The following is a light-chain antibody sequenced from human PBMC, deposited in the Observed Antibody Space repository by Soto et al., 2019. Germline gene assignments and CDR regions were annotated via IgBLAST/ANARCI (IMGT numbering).Light chain of an antibody. CDR3: QQRSNWPMT. CDR1: QSVSSY. Sequence: EIVLTQSPATLSLSPGERATLSCRASQSVSSYLAWYQQKPGQAPRLLIYDASNRATAIPARFSGSGSGTDFTITISGLEPEDFAVYYCQQRSNWPMTFGPGTKVEIK. CDR2: DAS. V-gene: IGKV3-11*01. J-gene: IGKJ3*01.